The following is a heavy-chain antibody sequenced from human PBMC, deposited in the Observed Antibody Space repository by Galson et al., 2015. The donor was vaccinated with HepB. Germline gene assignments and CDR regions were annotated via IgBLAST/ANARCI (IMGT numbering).Heavy chain of an antibody. CDR2: ISSDGGNK. V-gene: IGHV3-30*04. D-gene: IGHD3-10*01. J-gene: IGHJ6*02. CDR1: AFTFSNYA. CDR3: ATDYYGSGTYFFLTYGLDV. Sequence: SLRLSCAASAFTFSNYAMHWVRQAPGKGLEWVAVISSDGGNKYYADSLKGRFTISRDNSKNTLYLQMNSLRAEDAAVYYCATDYYGSGTYFFLTYGLDVWGPGTTVTVSS.